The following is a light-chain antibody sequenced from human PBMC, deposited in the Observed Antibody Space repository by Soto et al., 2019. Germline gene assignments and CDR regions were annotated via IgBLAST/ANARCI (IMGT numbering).Light chain of an antibody. CDR3: QQYSIWRT. CDR1: QSVSSN. J-gene: IGKJ1*01. V-gene: IGKV3-15*01. CDR2: GAS. Sequence: EIVMTQSPATLSVSPGERATLSCRASQSVSSNLAWYQQKPGQAPSLLIYGASTRATGTPARFSGSGSGTEFTLTISSLQSEDFAVYYCQQYSIWRTFGQGTKV.